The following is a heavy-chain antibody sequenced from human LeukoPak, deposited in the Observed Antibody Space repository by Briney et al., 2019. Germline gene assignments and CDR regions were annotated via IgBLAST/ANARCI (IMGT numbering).Heavy chain of an antibody. J-gene: IGHJ4*02. Sequence: PGGSLRLSCAASGFTFSSYAMHWVRQAPGKGLECVAVISYDGSNKYYADSVKGRFTISRDNSKNTLYLQMNSLRAEDTAVYYCVRGNDYGGPHYWGQGTLVTVSS. CDR3: VRGNDYGGPHY. V-gene: IGHV3-30-3*01. D-gene: IGHD4-23*01. CDR1: GFTFSSYA. CDR2: ISYDGSNK.